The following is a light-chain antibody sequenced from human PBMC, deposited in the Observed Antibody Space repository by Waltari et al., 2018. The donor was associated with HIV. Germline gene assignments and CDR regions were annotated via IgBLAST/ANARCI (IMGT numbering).Light chain of an antibody. CDR1: QSVRND. J-gene: IGKJ4*01. CDR3: QQYSEWPLT. V-gene: IGKV3-15*01. CDR2: ATS. Sequence: EKVMTQSPAILSVSPGETATLSCWASQSVRNDLAWYQQRPGQAPRLLIFATSTRVTGIPDRFSGSGSGTEFTLTINSLQSEDFALYYCQQYSEWPLTFGGGTKVEVK.